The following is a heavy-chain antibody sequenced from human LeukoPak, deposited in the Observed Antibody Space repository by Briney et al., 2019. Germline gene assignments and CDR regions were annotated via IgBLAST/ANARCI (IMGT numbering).Heavy chain of an antibody. Sequence: ASVKVSCKASGYTFTGYYMHWVRQAPGQGLEWMGWINPNSGGTNYAQKFQGRVTMTRDTSISTAYMELSRLRSDDTAVYYCARDPLGDYVSSYYYYMDVWGKGTTVTVSS. CDR3: ARDPLGDYVSSYYYYMDV. CDR2: INPNSGGT. CDR1: GYTFTGYY. D-gene: IGHD4-17*01. J-gene: IGHJ6*03. V-gene: IGHV1-2*02.